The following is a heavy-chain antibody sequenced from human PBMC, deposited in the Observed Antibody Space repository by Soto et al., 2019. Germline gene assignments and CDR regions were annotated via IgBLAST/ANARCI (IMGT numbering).Heavy chain of an antibody. D-gene: IGHD4-17*01. J-gene: IGHJ6*02. CDR3: ARDGTTVTDNNPNQYYYYYYGMDV. Sequence: SSETLSLTCAVSGYSITSGYYWGWIRQPPGKGLEWIGSIYHSGSTYYNPSLKSRVTISVDTSKDQFSLKLSYVTAADTAVYYCARDGTTVTDNNPNQYYYYYYGMDVWGQGTTVTVSS. CDR1: GYSITSGYY. V-gene: IGHV4-38-2*02. CDR2: IYHSGST.